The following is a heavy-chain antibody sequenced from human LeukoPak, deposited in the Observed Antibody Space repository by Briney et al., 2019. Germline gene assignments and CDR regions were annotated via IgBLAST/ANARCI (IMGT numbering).Heavy chain of an antibody. V-gene: IGHV4-34*01. CDR2: INHSGST. J-gene: IGHJ5*02. Sequence: ETLSLTCAVYGGSFSGYYWSWIRQPPGKGLEWIGEINHSGSTNYNPSLKSRVTISVDTSKNQLSLKLSSVTAADTAVYYCARGGIAAANWFDPWGQGTLVTVSS. CDR1: GGSFSGYY. CDR3: ARGGIAAANWFDP. D-gene: IGHD6-13*01.